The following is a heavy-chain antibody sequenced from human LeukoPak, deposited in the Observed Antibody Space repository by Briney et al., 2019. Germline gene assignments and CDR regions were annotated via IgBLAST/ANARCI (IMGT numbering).Heavy chain of an antibody. CDR1: GFTVSNNY. D-gene: IGHD3-10*01. V-gene: IGHV3-53*01. CDR3: ARDNDYYGSGSYDY. Sequence: GGSLRLSCAASGFTVSNNYMSWVRQTPGKGLEWVSVIYSGGSTYYADSVKGRFTISRDNSKNTLYLQMNSLRAEDTAVYYCARDNDYYGSGSYDYWGQGTLVTVSS. CDR2: IYSGGST. J-gene: IGHJ4*02.